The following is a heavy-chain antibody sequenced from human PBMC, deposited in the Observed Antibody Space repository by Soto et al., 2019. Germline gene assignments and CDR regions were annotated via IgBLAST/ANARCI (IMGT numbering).Heavy chain of an antibody. CDR3: ARGGGNSYGYSDF. D-gene: IGHD5-18*01. J-gene: IGHJ4*02. V-gene: IGHV4-59*01. CDR1: AASISGYY. CDR2: IYYSQYNPSLSGST. Sequence: KSSETLSLTCTVSAASISGYYWNWIRQPPGKGLEWIGCIYYSQYNPSLSGSTQYNPSLKSRLTISGDTSKNQFSLRLTSVTAADTALYYCARGGGNSYGYSDFWGQGTLVTVSS.